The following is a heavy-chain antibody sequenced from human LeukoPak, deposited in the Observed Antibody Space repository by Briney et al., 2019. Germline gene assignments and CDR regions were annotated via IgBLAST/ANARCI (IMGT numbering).Heavy chain of an antibody. D-gene: IGHD6-19*01. CDR2: IYPRDSDT. CDR3: ARRHNSGWYSDY. Sequence: GESLKISSQGSGYSFSSSWIAWVRQMPGKGLEWMGIIYPRDSDTRYSPSFQGQVTISADKSISTAYLQWSSLKASDTAIYYCARRHNSGWYSDYWGQGTLVTVSS. J-gene: IGHJ4*02. V-gene: IGHV5-51*01. CDR1: GYSFSSSW.